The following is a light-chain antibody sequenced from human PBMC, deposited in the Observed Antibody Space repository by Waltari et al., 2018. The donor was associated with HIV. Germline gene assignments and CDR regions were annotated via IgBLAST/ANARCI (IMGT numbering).Light chain of an antibody. V-gene: IGKV3-20*01. Sequence: EIVLTQSPGTLSLSPGQRATLSCRASQSVVSNYLAWYQHKPGQAPRLLIYGASSRATGIPDRFSGSGSGIDFTLIISRLEPEDFAVYYCQQYGNPHTFGGGTKVEIK. CDR3: QQYGNPHT. J-gene: IGKJ4*01. CDR1: QSVVSNY. CDR2: GAS.